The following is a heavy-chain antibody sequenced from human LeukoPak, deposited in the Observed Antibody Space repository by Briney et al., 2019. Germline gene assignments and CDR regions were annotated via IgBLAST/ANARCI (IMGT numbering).Heavy chain of an antibody. CDR3: AKAPAYDYVWGKNNWFDP. V-gene: IGHV3-23*01. J-gene: IGHJ5*02. D-gene: IGHD3-16*01. CDR1: GFTFSSYS. CDR2: ISGSGGST. Sequence: PGGSLRLSCAASGFTFSSYSMNWVRQAPGKGLEWVSAISGSGGSTYYADSVKGRFTISRDNSKNTLYLQMNSLRAENTAVYYCAKAPAYDYVWGKNNWFDPWGQGTLVTVSS.